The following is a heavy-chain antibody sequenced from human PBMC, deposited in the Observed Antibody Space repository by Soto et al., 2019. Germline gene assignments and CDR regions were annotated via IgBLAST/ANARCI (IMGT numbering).Heavy chain of an antibody. D-gene: IGHD6-13*01. CDR1: GYTFSTYG. Sequence: ASVKVSCKAFGYTFSTYGFGWARQVPGQGLEWMGWISVYNGNTNYAQSFQGRITMTTDTSTSTAYMELGSLRSDDTAVYYCARVGYGSSFIDYWGQGTLVTVS. J-gene: IGHJ4*01. V-gene: IGHV1-18*01. CDR3: ARVGYGSSFIDY. CDR2: ISVYNGNT.